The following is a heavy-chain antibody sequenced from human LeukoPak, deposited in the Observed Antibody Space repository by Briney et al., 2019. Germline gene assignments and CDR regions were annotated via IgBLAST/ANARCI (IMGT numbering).Heavy chain of an antibody. J-gene: IGHJ5*02. Sequence: GGSLRLSCAASGFTFDDYAMHWVRQAPGKGLEWVSGISWNSGSICYADSVKGRFTISRDNAKNSLYLQMNRLRAEDTALYYCAKDVDSSGFNGWFDPWGQGTLVTVSS. CDR3: AKDVDSSGFNGWFDP. V-gene: IGHV3-9*01. D-gene: IGHD3-22*01. CDR2: ISWNSGSI. CDR1: GFTFDDYA.